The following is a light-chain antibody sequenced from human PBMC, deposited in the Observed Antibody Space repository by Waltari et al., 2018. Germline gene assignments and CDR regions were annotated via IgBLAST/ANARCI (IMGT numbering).Light chain of an antibody. CDR2: SSF. CDR3: QQSYSLPLT. V-gene: IGKV1-39*01. Sequence: IQMTQSPSSLSASVGDRVTLTCRASRTIGTYLSWYQQKPGKAPKLLIFSSFLLQTGVHSRFSGSGYGTKVTLTISNLEPDDFATYYCQQSYSLPLTFGGGTKV. CDR1: RTIGTY. J-gene: IGKJ4*01.